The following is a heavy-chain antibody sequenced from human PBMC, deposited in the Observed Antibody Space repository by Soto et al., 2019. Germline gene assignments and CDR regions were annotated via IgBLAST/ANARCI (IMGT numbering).Heavy chain of an antibody. V-gene: IGHV4-39*01. CDR3: VIHRTTVPKQAYLYY. CDR1: GGSVTNSSYY. Sequence: ETLALTCTVAGGSVTNSSYYWGWIRQSPGKGLEWIGSVYYRGRSYSKSSVKSRVTISVDTSKNRFSLSLNSVTASDTAVYFCVIHRTTVPKQAYLYYCGRGALVPVSS. D-gene: IGHD4-17*01. CDR2: VYYRGRS. J-gene: IGHJ4*02.